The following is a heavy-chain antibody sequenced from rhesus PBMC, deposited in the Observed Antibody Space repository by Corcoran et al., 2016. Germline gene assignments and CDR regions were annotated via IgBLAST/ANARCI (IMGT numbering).Heavy chain of an antibody. D-gene: IGHD6-31*01. V-gene: IGHV4S7*01. CDR2: IFGIIGTT. J-gene: IGHJ5-1*01. CDR3: AMPTHRGSGWYRFDV. CDR1: GGSISRGYG. Sequence: QLQLQESGPGLVKPSETLSLTCAVSGGSISRGYGWSWIRQPPGKGLGWIGNIFGIIGTTYYHPSLNSRVPISQATSKNLFSLTLVSLTAADTAMYYCAMPTHRGSGWYRFDVWGPGVLVTVSS.